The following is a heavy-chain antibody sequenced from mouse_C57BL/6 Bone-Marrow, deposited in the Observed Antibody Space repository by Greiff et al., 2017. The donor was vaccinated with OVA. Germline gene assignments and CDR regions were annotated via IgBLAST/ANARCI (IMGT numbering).Heavy chain of an antibody. V-gene: IGHV1-81*01. Sequence: QVPLQQSGAELARPGASVKLSCKASGYTFTSYGISWVKQRTGQGLEWIGEIYPRSGNTYYNEKFKGKATLTADKSSSTAYMELRSLTSEDSAVYFCARSRNYYGSSYGFAYGGQGTLVTVSA. D-gene: IGHD1-1*01. J-gene: IGHJ3*01. CDR2: IYPRSGNT. CDR1: GYTFTSYG. CDR3: ARSRNYYGSSYGFAY.